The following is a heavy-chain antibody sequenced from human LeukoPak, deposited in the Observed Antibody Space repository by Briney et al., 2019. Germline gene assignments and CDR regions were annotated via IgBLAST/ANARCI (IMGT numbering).Heavy chain of an antibody. D-gene: IGHD4-17*01. V-gene: IGHV4-4*07. J-gene: IGHJ4*02. CDR2: IYTSGST. CDR1: GGSISSYY. Sequence: PSEPLSLTCTVSGGSISSYYWSWIRQSAGKALEWIGRIYTSGSTNYNPSLKSRVTMSVDTSKNQFPLKLSSVTAADTAVYYCARNPPDYGDPLGFDYWGQGTLVTVSS. CDR3: ARNPPDYGDPLGFDY.